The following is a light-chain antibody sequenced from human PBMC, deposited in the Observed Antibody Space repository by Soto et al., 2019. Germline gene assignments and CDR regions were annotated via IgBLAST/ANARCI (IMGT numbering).Light chain of an antibody. V-gene: IGKV3-15*01. CDR2: GAS. CDR1: QSISSN. Sequence: ELIMTQSPGTLSVSPGERVTLSCRARQSISSNLAWYQQKPGQAPRLLIYGASTRATGIPAKFSGSGSGTEFTLTISSLQSEDFAAYYCQRYNNWPLTFGGGTKVESK. J-gene: IGKJ4*01. CDR3: QRYNNWPLT.